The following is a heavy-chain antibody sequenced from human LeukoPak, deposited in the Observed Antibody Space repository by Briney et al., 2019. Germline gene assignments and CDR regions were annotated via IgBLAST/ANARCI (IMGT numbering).Heavy chain of an antibody. CDR3: ARGGGSSWYVY. CDR2: INHSGST. J-gene: IGHJ4*02. D-gene: IGHD6-13*01. V-gene: IGHV4-34*01. Sequence: PSETLSLTCAVYGGSFSGYYWSWIRQPPGKGLEWIGEINHSGSTNYNPFLKSRVTISVDTSKNQFSLKLSSVTAADTAVYYCARGGGSSWYVYWGQGTLVTVSS. CDR1: GGSFSGYY.